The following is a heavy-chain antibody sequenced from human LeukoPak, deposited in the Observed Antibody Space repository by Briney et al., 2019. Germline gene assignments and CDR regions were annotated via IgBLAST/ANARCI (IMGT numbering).Heavy chain of an antibody. Sequence: SETLSLTCIVSGGSISSHYWSWIRQPPGKGLECIGNIYYSGSTNYNPSLKSRVTISIDTSKNQFSLKLSSVTAADTAVYYCTRGAGWLIDYWGQGILVTVSS. CDR2: IYYSGST. CDR1: GGSISSHY. V-gene: IGHV4-59*11. D-gene: IGHD3-16*01. CDR3: TRGAGWLIDY. J-gene: IGHJ4*02.